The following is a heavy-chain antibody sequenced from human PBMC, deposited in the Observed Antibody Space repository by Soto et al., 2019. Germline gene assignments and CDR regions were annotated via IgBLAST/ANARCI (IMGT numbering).Heavy chain of an antibody. CDR3: IWESKFFSAWR. D-gene: IGHD1-26*01. CDR1: GVTFYTYW. Sequence: GGSLRLSCAASGVTFYTYWMNWVRQAPGMGLEWVANIKSDGSGKYYAAPVKGRFTISRDDSQKIMYLQMNSLTTDDTGVYYCIWESKFFSAWRWGLGTLVTVSS. J-gene: IGHJ4*02. CDR2: IKSDGSGK. V-gene: IGHV3-7*03.